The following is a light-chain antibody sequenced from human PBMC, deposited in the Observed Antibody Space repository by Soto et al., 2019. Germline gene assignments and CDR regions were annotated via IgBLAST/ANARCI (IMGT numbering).Light chain of an antibody. CDR1: SSDVGNYNL. V-gene: IGLV2-23*02. Sequence: QSVLTQPASVSGSPGQSITISCTGTSSDVGNYNLVSWYQQYPGKAPKLVIFGVSERPSGISNRFSGSKSGNTASLTISGLQAEDEADYYCCSYAGPSTFAIFGGGTKVTVL. J-gene: IGLJ2*01. CDR3: CSYAGPSTFAI. CDR2: GVS.